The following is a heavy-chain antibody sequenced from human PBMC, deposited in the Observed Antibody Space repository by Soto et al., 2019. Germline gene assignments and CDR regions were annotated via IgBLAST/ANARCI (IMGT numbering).Heavy chain of an antibody. CDR2: ISSSSSYI. J-gene: IGHJ4*02. V-gene: IGHV3-21*01. D-gene: IGHD3-10*01. Sequence: EVQLVESGGGLVKPGGSLRLSCAASGFTFSSYSMNWVRQAPGKGLEWVSSISSSSSYIYYADSVKGRFTISRDNAKNSQYLQMISLSAEAAAGYDGASETYSCGSGNLGYWGQGTLVTVSS. CDR1: GFTFSSYS. CDR3: ASETYSCGSGNLGY.